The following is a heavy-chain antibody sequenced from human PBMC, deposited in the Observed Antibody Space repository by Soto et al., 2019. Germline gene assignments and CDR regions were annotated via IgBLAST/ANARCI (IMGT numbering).Heavy chain of an antibody. D-gene: IGHD2-21*02. J-gene: IGHJ3*02. CDR1: GGTFSSYT. Sequence: QVQLVQSGAEVKKPGSSVKVSCKASGGTFSSYTISWVRQAPGQGLEWMGRIIPILGIANYAQKFQGRVPIPADTSTSTAYMELISLRSEDTAVYYCALNGGNSAGRDAFDIWGQGTMVTVSS. CDR3: ALNGGNSAGRDAFDI. CDR2: IIPILGIA. V-gene: IGHV1-69*02.